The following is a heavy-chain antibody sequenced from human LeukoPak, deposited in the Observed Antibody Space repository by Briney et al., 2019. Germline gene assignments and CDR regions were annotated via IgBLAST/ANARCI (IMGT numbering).Heavy chain of an antibody. CDR2: ISAYNGNT. V-gene: IGHV1-18*01. Sequence: ASVKVSCKASGYTFTSYGISWVRQAPGQGLEWMGWISAYNGNTNYAQKLQGRVTMTTDTSTSTAYMELRSLRSDDTAVYYCASRGSISGRYVFDYWGQGTLVTVSS. D-gene: IGHD1-26*01. J-gene: IGHJ4*02. CDR3: ASRGSISGRYVFDY. CDR1: GYTFTSYG.